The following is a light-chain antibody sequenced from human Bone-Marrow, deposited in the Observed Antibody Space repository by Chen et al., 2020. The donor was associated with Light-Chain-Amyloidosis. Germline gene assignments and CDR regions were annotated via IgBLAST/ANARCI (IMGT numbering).Light chain of an antibody. CDR1: NIGSTS. V-gene: IGLV3-21*02. Sequence: SYVLTQPSSVSVAPGQTATTACGGNNIGSTSVHWYQQTPGQAPLLVVYADSDRPSGIPQRLSGSNSGNTATLTISRVEAGDEADYYCQVWDRSSGRPVFGGGTKLTVL. CDR2: ADS. CDR3: QVWDRSSGRPV. J-gene: IGLJ3*02.